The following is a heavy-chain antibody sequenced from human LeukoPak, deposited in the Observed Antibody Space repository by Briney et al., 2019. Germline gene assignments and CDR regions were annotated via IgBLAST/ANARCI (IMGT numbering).Heavy chain of an antibody. Sequence: ASVNVSCRASGYTFTNNYLHWVRQAPGQGLEWMGMIYPRDGSTSYAQNFQGRVTVTRDTSTTTVHMELRGLRSEDTAVYYCARDQEGFDYWGQGTVVTVSS. V-gene: IGHV1-46*01. CDR1: GYTFTNNY. CDR2: IYPRDGST. CDR3: ARDQEGFDY. J-gene: IGHJ4*02.